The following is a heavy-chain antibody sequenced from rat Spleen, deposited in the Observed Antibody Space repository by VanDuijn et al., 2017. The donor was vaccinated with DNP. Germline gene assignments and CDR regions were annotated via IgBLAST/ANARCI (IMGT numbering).Heavy chain of an antibody. Sequence: EVQLVESGGGLVQPGRSLKLSCAASGFTFSDYYMAWVRQAPKKGLEWVASISYEGSSTYYGDSVKGRFTISRDNAKSTLYLQMNSLRSEDTATYYCARRTGFDYWGQGVMVTVSS. CDR3: ARRTGFDY. CDR2: ISYEGSST. J-gene: IGHJ2*01. CDR1: GFTFSDYY. D-gene: IGHD5-1*01. V-gene: IGHV5-22*01.